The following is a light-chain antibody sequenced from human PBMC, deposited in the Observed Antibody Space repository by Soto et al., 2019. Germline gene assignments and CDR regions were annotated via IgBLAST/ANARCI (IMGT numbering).Light chain of an antibody. V-gene: IGKV1-5*03. CDR2: GAS. Sequence: DIQMTQSPSTLSASAGDRVTITCRASQNIDMYLAWYQQKPGQAPSLLIYGASSLQSGVPSRFSGSGSGTEFTLTISSLQPDDFATYYCQQSITYPWTFGQGTKVDIK. J-gene: IGKJ1*01. CDR1: QNIDMY. CDR3: QQSITYPWT.